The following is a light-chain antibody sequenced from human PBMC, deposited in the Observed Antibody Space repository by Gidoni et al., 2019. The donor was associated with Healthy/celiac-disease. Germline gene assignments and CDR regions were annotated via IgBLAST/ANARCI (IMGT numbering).Light chain of an antibody. V-gene: IGKV1-5*03. J-gene: IGKJ1*01. CDR3: QQYNSDSRT. Sequence: DIQITQSPSTLSASVGDRVTITCRASQSISRWVAWYQQKPGKAPNLLSYKASSLESGVPSRFSGSGSGKEFTITSSSLQPDDFANYYCQQYNSDSRTFGQGTKVEIK. CDR2: KAS. CDR1: QSISRW.